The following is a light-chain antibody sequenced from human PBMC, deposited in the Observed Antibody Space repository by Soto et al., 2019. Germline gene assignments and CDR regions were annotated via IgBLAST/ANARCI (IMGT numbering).Light chain of an antibody. V-gene: IGLV2-14*03. CDR3: NSYTRSITYV. Sequence: QSVLPQPVSVSGSPGQSMTISCTGTSSDVGGYNYVSWYQQHPGKAPKLMIYDVSNRPSGVSNRFSGSKSGNTASLTISGLQAEDEADYYCNSYTRSITYVFGTGTKVTVL. CDR1: SSDVGGYNY. CDR2: DVS. J-gene: IGLJ1*01.